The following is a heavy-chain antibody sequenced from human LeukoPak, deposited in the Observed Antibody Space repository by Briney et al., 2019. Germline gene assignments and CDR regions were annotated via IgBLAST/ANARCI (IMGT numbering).Heavy chain of an antibody. CDR1: GYTFTSYD. Sequence: EASVKVSCKASGYTFTSYDINWVRQATGQGLEWMGWMNPNSGNTGYAQRFQGRVTMTRNTSIRTAYMELSSLRSEDTAVYYCARSAGYDFWSGSPYNWFDPWGQGTLVTVSS. CDR3: ARSAGYDFWSGSPYNWFDP. J-gene: IGHJ5*02. CDR2: MNPNSGNT. D-gene: IGHD3-3*01. V-gene: IGHV1-8*01.